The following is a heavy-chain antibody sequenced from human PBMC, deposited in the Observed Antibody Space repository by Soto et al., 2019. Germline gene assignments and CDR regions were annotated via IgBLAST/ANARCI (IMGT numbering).Heavy chain of an antibody. CDR3: ARDGYYHYGMDV. Sequence: QVQLVESGGGVVQPGRSLRLSCAASGFTFSSYALHWVRQAPGKGLEWVAVISYDGSNKFYADSVRGRFTISRDDSENTLYVQMNSLRAEDTAVYYCARDGYYHYGMDVWGQGTTVTVSS. CDR1: GFTFSSYA. CDR2: ISYDGSNK. D-gene: IGHD3-22*01. J-gene: IGHJ6*02. V-gene: IGHV3-30-3*01.